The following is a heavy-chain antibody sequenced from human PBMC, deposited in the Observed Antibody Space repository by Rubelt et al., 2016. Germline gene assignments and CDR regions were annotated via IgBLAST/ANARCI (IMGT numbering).Heavy chain of an antibody. CDR2: MNLNSGNT. Sequence: QVQLVQSGAEVTKPGASVKVSCKASGYTFGNYDINWVRQATGQGLEWMGWMNLNSGNTGYAEKFHGRVTVTRDKSINTAYMELSSLRFDDTAVYYCVRAGAEPGSWGQGTLVTVSS. CDR3: VRAGAEPGS. V-gene: IGHV1-8*02. J-gene: IGHJ4*02. CDR1: GYTFGNYD. D-gene: IGHD6-13*01.